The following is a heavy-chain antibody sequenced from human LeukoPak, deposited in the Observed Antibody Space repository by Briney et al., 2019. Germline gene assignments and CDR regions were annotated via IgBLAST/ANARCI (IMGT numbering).Heavy chain of an antibody. D-gene: IGHD3-22*01. J-gene: IGHJ4*02. Sequence: PGGSLRLSCAASGFTVSSNYMSWVRQAPGKGLECVSVIYSGGSTYYAASVKGRFTISRDNSKNTLYLQMNSLRAEDTAVYYCASHTYYYDSSGYTVYYWGQGTLVTVSS. V-gene: IGHV3-53*01. CDR3: ASHTYYYDSSGYTVYY. CDR2: IYSGGST. CDR1: GFTVSSNY.